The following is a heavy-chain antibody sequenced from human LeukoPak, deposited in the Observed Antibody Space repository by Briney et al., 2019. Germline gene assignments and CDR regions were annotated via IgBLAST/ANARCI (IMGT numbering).Heavy chain of an antibody. J-gene: IGHJ4*02. V-gene: IGHV3-23*01. Sequence: GGSLRLSCAPSGFTFSSYAMSCVRQAPGKGLEWVSAISGSGGSTYYADSVKGRFTISRDNSKNTLYMQMNSLRAEDTAVYYCAKDHYYDSSGYFDYWGQGTLVTVSS. CDR1: GFTFSSYA. D-gene: IGHD3-22*01. CDR2: ISGSGGST. CDR3: AKDHYYDSSGYFDY.